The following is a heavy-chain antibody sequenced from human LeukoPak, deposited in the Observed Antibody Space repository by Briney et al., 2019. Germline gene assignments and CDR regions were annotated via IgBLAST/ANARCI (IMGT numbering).Heavy chain of an antibody. CDR1: GGSISSYY. Sequence: PSETLSLTCTVSGGSISSYYWSWIRQPPGKGLEWIGYIYYSGSTNYNPSLKSRVTISVDTSKNQFSLKLSSVTPADTAVYYCARVGDPLGWFDPWGQGTLVTVSS. CDR3: ARVGDPLGWFDP. V-gene: IGHV4-59*01. J-gene: IGHJ5*02. CDR2: IYYSGST. D-gene: IGHD3-16*01.